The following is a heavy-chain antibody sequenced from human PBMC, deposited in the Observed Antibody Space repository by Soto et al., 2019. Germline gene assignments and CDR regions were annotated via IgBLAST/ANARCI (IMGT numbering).Heavy chain of an antibody. CDR3: VRRHVSATGIDWFDP. CDR1: GYTFTSYG. Sequence: DSGKVSCKASGYTFTSYGIHWVRQAPGQRLEWMGWINAANGYTKYSPKFQGRVTITRDTSASTAYMELSSLRSEDTAVYYCVRRHVSATGIDWFDPWGQGTLVTVSS. V-gene: IGHV1-3*01. J-gene: IGHJ5*02. D-gene: IGHD6-13*01. CDR2: INAANGYT.